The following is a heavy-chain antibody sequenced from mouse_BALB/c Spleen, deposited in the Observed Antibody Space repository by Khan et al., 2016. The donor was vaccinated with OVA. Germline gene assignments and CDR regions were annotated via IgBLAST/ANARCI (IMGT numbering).Heavy chain of an antibody. CDR2: INYSGGT. Sequence: EVQLQESGPRLVKPSQSLSLTCTVTGYSITSDYAWNWIRQFPGNKLEWMGYINYSGGTSHLPSLKSRISITRDTSKNQFFLQLNSVTTEDSATYYCARWFAYWGQGTLVTVS. CDR1: GYSITSDYA. V-gene: IGHV3-2*02. CDR3: ARWFAY. J-gene: IGHJ3*01.